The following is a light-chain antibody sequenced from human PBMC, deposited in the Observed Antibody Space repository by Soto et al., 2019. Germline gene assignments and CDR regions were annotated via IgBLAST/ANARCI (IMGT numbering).Light chain of an antibody. CDR3: SSYAGSNSYVV. J-gene: IGLJ2*01. Sequence: QSALTQPPSASGSPGQSVTISCTGTSSDVGGYNYVSWYQQHPGKAPKVLIYAVSQRPSGVPGRFSGSKSGNTASLTVSGLQAEDEADYYCSSYAGSNSYVVFGGGTKLTVL. CDR1: SSDVGGYNY. CDR2: AVS. V-gene: IGLV2-8*01.